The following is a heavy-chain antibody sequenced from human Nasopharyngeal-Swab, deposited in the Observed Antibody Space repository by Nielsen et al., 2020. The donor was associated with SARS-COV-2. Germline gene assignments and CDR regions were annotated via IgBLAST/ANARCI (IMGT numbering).Heavy chain of an antibody. J-gene: IGHJ4*02. Sequence: SETLSLTCTVSGGSISSSSYYWSWIRQPPGKGLEWIGYIYYSGSTNYNPSLKSRVTISVDTSKNQFSLKLSSVTAADTAVYYCARDHKGSSPYFDYWGQGTLVTVSS. D-gene: IGHD6-6*01. CDR1: GGSISSSSYY. V-gene: IGHV4-61*01. CDR3: ARDHKGSSPYFDY. CDR2: IYYSGST.